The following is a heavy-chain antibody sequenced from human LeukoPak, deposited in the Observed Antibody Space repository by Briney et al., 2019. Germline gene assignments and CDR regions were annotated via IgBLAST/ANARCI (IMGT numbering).Heavy chain of an antibody. Sequence: SETLSLTCAVYGGSFSGYYWSWICQPPGKGLEWIGEINHSGSTNYNPSLKSRVTISVDTSKNQFSLKLSSVTAADTAVYYCARGGGKWLRLRVFDYWGQGTLVTVSS. CDR1: GGSFSGYY. J-gene: IGHJ4*02. D-gene: IGHD5-12*01. V-gene: IGHV4-34*01. CDR3: ARGGGKWLRLRVFDY. CDR2: INHSGST.